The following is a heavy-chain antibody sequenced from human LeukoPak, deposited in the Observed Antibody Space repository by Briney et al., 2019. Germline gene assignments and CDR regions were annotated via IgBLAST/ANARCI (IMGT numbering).Heavy chain of an antibody. V-gene: IGHV3-9*01. J-gene: IGHJ4*02. CDR2: ISWNSGSI. CDR3: AKDYYDSSGYLDY. CDR1: GFTFDDYA. D-gene: IGHD3-22*01. Sequence: PGRSLRLSCAASGFTFDDYAMHWVRQAPGKGLEWVSGISWNSGSIGYADAVKGRFTISRDNAKNSLYLQMNSLRAEDTALYYCAKDYYDSSGYLDYWGQGTLVTVSS.